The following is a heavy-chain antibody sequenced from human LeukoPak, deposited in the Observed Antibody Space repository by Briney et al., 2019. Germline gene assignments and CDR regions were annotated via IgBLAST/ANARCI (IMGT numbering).Heavy chain of an antibody. J-gene: IGHJ4*02. CDR1: GGSISSGGYY. Sequence: SETLSLTCTVSGGSISSGGYYWNWIRQHPGKGLEWIGYIYYSGSTYYNPSLKSRVTISADTSKNQFSLKLSSVTAADTAVYYCASLYYYGSGSPPREYYFDYWGQGTLVTVSS. V-gene: IGHV4-31*03. CDR3: ASLYYYGSGSPPREYYFDY. D-gene: IGHD3-10*01. CDR2: IYYSGST.